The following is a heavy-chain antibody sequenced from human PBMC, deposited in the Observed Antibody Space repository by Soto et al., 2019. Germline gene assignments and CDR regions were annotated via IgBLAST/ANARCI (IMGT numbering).Heavy chain of an antibody. Sequence: AGGSLRLSCAASGFTFNIFAMSWVRQAPGKGLEWVSSIGGGDDDRYYADSVKGRFTISRDNSKNTVSLQMNSLRAEDTAVYYCARDHTIFGVVTLYYYYYGMDVWGQGTTVTVSS. J-gene: IGHJ6*02. CDR1: GFTFNIFA. V-gene: IGHV3-23*01. CDR3: ARDHTIFGVVTLYYYYYGMDV. D-gene: IGHD3-3*01. CDR2: IGGGDDDR.